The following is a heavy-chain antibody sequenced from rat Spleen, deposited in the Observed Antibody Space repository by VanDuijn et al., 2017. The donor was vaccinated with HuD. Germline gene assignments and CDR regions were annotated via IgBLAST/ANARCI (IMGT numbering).Heavy chain of an antibody. D-gene: IGHD5-1*01. V-gene: IGHV5S10*01. CDR2: IIYDGSRT. CDR3: ATENWDPYYWYFDF. J-gene: IGHJ1*01. Sequence: EVQLEESGGGLVQPGRSLKLSCAASGFTFSDYNMAWVRQAPKKGLEWVATIIYDGSRTYYRDSVKGRFTISRDNAKSTLYLQMDSLRSEDTATYYCATENWDPYYWYFDFWGPGTMVTVSS. CDR1: GFTFSDYN.